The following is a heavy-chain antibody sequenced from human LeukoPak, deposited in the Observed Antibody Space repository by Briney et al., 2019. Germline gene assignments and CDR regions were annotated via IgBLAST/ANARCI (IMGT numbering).Heavy chain of an antibody. J-gene: IGHJ6*03. CDR3: ARDRYSSSWYRHYYYYMDV. V-gene: IGHV3-30*04. Sequence: GRSLRLSCAASGFTFSSYAMHWVRQAPGKGLEWVAVISYDGSNKYYADSVKGRFTISRDNSKNTLYLQMNSLRAEDTAVYYCARDRYSSSWYRHYYYYMDVWGKGTTVTVSS. CDR2: ISYDGSNK. D-gene: IGHD6-13*01. CDR1: GFTFSSYA.